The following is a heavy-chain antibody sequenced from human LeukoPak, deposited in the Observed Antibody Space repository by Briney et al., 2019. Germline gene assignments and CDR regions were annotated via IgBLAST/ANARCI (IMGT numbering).Heavy chain of an antibody. J-gene: IGHJ3*02. D-gene: IGHD6-19*01. V-gene: IGHV1-2*02. CDR1: GYTFTGYY. Sequence: ASVKVSCKASGYTFTGYYMHWVRQAPGQGLEWMGWINPNSGGTNYAQKLQGRVTMTTDTSTSTAYMELRSLRSDDTAVYYCARISSGWYAFDIWGQGTMVTVSS. CDR2: INPNSGGT. CDR3: ARISSGWYAFDI.